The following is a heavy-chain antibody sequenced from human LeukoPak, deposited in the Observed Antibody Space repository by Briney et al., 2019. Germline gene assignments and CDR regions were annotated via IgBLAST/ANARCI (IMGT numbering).Heavy chain of an antibody. V-gene: IGHV5-51*01. Sequence: GESLKISCKGSGYSFASYWIGWVRQMPGKGLEWMGIIYPGDSDTRYSPSFQGQVTISADKSISTAYLQWSSLKASDTAMYYCARAVAGTVDAFDIWGQGTMVTVSS. J-gene: IGHJ3*02. CDR3: ARAVAGTVDAFDI. CDR2: IYPGDSDT. D-gene: IGHD6-19*01. CDR1: GYSFASYW.